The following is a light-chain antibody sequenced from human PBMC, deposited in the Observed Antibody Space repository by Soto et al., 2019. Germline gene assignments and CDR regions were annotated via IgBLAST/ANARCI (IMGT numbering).Light chain of an antibody. CDR1: QGVTTW. Sequence: DIQMTQSPSTLSASVGDRVTITCRASQGVTTWLAWYQQKPGKAPKLLIYDASNLGSGVPSRFSGSGSATEFTLTISSLQPDDFATYYCQQYYSHSTFGQGTTVEIK. V-gene: IGKV1-5*01. J-gene: IGKJ1*01. CDR3: QQYYSHST. CDR2: DAS.